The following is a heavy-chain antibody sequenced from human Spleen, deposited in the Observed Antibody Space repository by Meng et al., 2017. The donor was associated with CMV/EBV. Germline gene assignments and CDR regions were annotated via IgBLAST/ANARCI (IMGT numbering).Heavy chain of an antibody. CDR2: IYYSGST. Sequence: SETLSLTCTVSGGSISSSSYYWGWIRQPPGKGLEWIGSIYYSGSTYYNPSLKSRVIISVDTSKNQFSLKLSSVTAADTAVYYCARRVYSNYYYYYGMDVWGQGTTVTVS. V-gene: IGHV4-39*07. J-gene: IGHJ6*02. CDR1: GGSISSSSYY. CDR3: ARRVYSNYYYYYGMDV. D-gene: IGHD4-11*01.